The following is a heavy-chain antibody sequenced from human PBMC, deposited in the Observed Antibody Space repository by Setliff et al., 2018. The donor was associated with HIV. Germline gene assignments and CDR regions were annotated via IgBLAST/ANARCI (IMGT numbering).Heavy chain of an antibody. CDR1: GGSISSYY. D-gene: IGHD1-26*01. CDR2: IYTSGST. J-gene: IGHJ3*02. Sequence: SETLSLTCTVSGGSISSYYWSWIRQPPGKGLEWIGYIYTSGSTNYNPSLKSRVTISLDTSTDQFSLKVSSVTAADTAVYYCARDGDSGTLYDAFDIWGQGTMVTVSS. CDR3: ARDGDSGTLYDAFDI. V-gene: IGHV4-4*09.